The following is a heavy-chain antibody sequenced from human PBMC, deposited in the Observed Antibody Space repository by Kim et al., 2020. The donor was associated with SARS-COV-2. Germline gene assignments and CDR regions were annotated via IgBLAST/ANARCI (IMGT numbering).Heavy chain of an antibody. J-gene: IGHJ6*02. Sequence: ASVKVSCKASGYTFTSYGISWVRQAPGQGLEWMGWISAYNGNTNYAQKLQGRVTMTTDTSTSTAYMELRSLRSDDTAVYYCARGGWIVGARSHYYYYGMDVWGQGTTVTVSS. CDR2: ISAYNGNT. V-gene: IGHV1-18*04. D-gene: IGHD1-26*01. CDR3: ARGGWIVGARSHYYYYGMDV. CDR1: GYTFTSYG.